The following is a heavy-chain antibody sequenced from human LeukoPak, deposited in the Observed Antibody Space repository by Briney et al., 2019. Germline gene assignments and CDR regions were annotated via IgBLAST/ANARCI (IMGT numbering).Heavy chain of an antibody. CDR2: IYTSGST. J-gene: IGHJ3*02. D-gene: IGHD1-1*01. CDR1: GGSISSYY. CDR3: AREADWNDAFDI. V-gene: IGHV4-4*07. Sequence: SETLSLTCTVSGGSISSYYWSWIRQPAGNGLEWIGRIYTSGSTNYNPSLKSRVTMSVDTSKNQFSLKLSSVTAADTAVYYCAREADWNDAFDIWGQGTVVTVSS.